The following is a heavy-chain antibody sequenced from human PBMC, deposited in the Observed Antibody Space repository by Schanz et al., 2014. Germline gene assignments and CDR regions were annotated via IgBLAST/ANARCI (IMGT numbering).Heavy chain of an antibody. CDR2: VCYDGSKK. CDR1: GFTFSSYG. J-gene: IGHJ4*02. Sequence: LVESGGGVVQPGRSLRLSCAASGFTFSSYGMHWVRQVPGKGLEWVAVVCYDGSKKYYADSVKGRFTISRDNSKNTLYLQMNSLRTEDTAVYYCARGDMVRGVFDYWGQGTLVTVSS. V-gene: IGHV3-33*01. D-gene: IGHD3-10*01. CDR3: ARGDMVRGVFDY.